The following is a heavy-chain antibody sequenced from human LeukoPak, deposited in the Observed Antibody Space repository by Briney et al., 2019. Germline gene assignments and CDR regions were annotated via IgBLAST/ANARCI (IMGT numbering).Heavy chain of an antibody. Sequence: ASVKVSCKASGYTFTGYYMHWVRQAPGQGLEWMGWISAYNGNTNYAQKLQGRVTMTTDTSTSTAYMELRSLRSDDTAVYYCARDQYYGSGSPLDYWGQGTLVTVSS. CDR3: ARDQYYGSGSPLDY. CDR2: ISAYNGNT. CDR1: GYTFTGYY. J-gene: IGHJ4*02. V-gene: IGHV1-18*04. D-gene: IGHD3-10*01.